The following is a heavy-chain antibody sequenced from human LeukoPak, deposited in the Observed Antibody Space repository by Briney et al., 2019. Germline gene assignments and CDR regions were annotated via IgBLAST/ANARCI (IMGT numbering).Heavy chain of an antibody. CDR1: GYTFTGYY. Sequence: ASVKVSCKASGYTFTGYYMHWVRQAPGQGLEWMGWINPNSGGTNYAQKFQDRVTMTRDTSISTAYMELSSLRSEDTAVYYCARGQDWFHHYYYYMDVWGKGTTVTVSS. J-gene: IGHJ6*03. V-gene: IGHV1-2*02. CDR3: ARGQDWFHHYYYYMDV. CDR2: INPNSGGT. D-gene: IGHD3/OR15-3a*01.